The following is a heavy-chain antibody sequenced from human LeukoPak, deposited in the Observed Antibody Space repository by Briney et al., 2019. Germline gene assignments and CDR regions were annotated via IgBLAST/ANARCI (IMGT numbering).Heavy chain of an antibody. J-gene: IGHJ4*02. D-gene: IGHD5-12*01. Sequence: GGSLRLSCAASGFTFSTYAMSWVRQAPGKGLEWVSTISGSGANTYYADSVRGRFTISRDNSKNTLYLQMNSLRAEDTAVYYCARGAIVATITLGYWGQGTLVTVSS. CDR1: GFTFSTYA. CDR3: ARGAIVATITLGY. V-gene: IGHV3-23*01. CDR2: ISGSGANT.